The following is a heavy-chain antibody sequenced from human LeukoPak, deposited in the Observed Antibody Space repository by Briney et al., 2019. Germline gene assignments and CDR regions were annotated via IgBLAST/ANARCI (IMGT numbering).Heavy chain of an antibody. J-gene: IGHJ4*02. D-gene: IGHD2-15*01. Sequence: GGSLRLSCAASGFTFSSYGMHWVRQAPGKGLEWVAIIWYDGSNKYYADSVKGRFTISRDNSKNTLYLQMNSLRAEDTAVYYCAKERLGYCSGGSCSSFDYWGQGTLVTVSS. V-gene: IGHV3-30*02. CDR3: AKERLGYCSGGSCSSFDY. CDR1: GFTFSSYG. CDR2: IWYDGSNK.